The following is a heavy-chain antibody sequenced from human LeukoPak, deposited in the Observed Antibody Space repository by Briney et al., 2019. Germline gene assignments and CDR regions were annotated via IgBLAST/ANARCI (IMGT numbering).Heavy chain of an antibody. D-gene: IGHD1-1*01. CDR3: ARVTDWNDLDY. CDR1: GGSINNYY. Sequence: SETLSLTCTVSGGSINNYYWSWIRQTPGKALEWIGYIYYTGSTNYNPSLKSRVTISVDTSKNQFSLKLSSVTAADTAVYFRARVTDWNDLDYWGQGTLVTVSS. CDR2: IYYTGST. V-gene: IGHV4-59*01. J-gene: IGHJ4*02.